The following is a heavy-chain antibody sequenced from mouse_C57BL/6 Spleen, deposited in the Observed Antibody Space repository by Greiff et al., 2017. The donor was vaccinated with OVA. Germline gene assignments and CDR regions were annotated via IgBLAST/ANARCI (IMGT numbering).Heavy chain of an antibody. CDR1: GYTFTSYW. CDR2: IDPSDSYT. Sequence: QVQLQQPGAELVMPGASVKLSCKASGYTFTSYWMHWVKQRPGQGLEWIGEIDPSDSYTNYNQKFKGKSTLNVDKSSSTAYMQLSSVTSEDSAVYDCARPYYKEYYAKDYWGQGTSVTVSS. J-gene: IGHJ4*01. D-gene: IGHD2-12*01. CDR3: ARPYYKEYYAKDY. V-gene: IGHV1-69*01.